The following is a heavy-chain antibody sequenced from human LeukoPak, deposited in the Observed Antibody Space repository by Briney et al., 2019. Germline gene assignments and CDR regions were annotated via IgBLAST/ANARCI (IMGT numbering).Heavy chain of an antibody. V-gene: IGHV4-39*01. CDR3: FFGRLQSSFDY. CDR2: IYYSGST. Sequence: SETLSLTCTVSGGSISSSSYYWGWIRQPPGKGLEWIGSIYYSGSTYYNPSLKSRVTISVDTSKNQFSLKLSSVTAADTAVYYGFFGRLQSSFDYWGQGTLVTVSS. CDR1: GGSISSSSYY. D-gene: IGHD3/OR15-3a*01. J-gene: IGHJ4*02.